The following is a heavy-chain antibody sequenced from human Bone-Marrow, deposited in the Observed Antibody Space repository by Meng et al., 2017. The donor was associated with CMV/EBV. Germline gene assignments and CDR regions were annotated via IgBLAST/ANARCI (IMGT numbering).Heavy chain of an antibody. J-gene: IGHJ6*02. V-gene: IGHV3-11*04. D-gene: IGHD1-14*01. Sequence: GESLKISCAASGFTFSDYYMSWIRQAPGKGLEWVSYISSSGSTIYYADSVKGRFTISRDNAKNSLYLQMNSLRAEDTAVYYCARSGEPEGTYGMDVWGQGTTVTVSS. CDR3: ARSGEPEGTYGMDV. CDR1: GFTFSDYY. CDR2: ISSSGSTI.